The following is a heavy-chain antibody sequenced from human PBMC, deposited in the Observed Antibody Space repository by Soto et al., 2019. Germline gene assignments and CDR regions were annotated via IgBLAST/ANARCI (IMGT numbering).Heavy chain of an antibody. V-gene: IGHV4-34*01. CDR1: GGSFSDYN. D-gene: IGHD3-22*01. Sequence: QVQLQQWGAGLVKPSETLSLTCAVYGGSFSDYNWSWIRQPPGKGLEWIGEINRSGSTTYNPSLKSRVTIFLDTSKNQFSLKLNSVTAADTAVYYCARGFNLNYYDSSGFYFDPWGQGTLVTVSS. J-gene: IGHJ5*02. CDR3: ARGFNLNYYDSSGFYFDP. CDR2: INRSGST.